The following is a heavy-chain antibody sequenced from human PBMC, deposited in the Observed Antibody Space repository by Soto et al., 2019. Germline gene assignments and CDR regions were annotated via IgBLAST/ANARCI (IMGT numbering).Heavy chain of an antibody. CDR1: GVTFSSYA. CDR3: ASTGTDYGGNSRAFDI. V-gene: IGHV1-69*12. D-gene: IGHD4-17*01. J-gene: IGHJ3*02. CDR2: IIPIFGTA. Sequence: QGQLVQSGAEVKKPGSSVTVSCKASGVTFSSYAISWVRQAPGQGLAWMGGIIPIFGTANYAQKFQGRVTITADESTSTAYMELSSLRSEDTAVYYCASTGTDYGGNSRAFDIWGQGTMVTLSS.